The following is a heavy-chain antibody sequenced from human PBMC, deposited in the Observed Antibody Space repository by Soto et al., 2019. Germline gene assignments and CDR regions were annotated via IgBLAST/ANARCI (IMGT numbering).Heavy chain of an antibody. J-gene: IGHJ6*02. CDR3: ARHVGYSSSWSGYYYYGMDV. Sequence: RGESLKISCKGSGYSFTGYWIGWVRQMPGKGLEWMGRIDPSDSYTNYSPSFQGHVIISADKSISTAYLQWSSLKASDTAMYYCARHVGYSSSWSGYYYYGMDVWGQGTTVTVSS. CDR2: IDPSDSYT. CDR1: GYSFTGYW. V-gene: IGHV5-10-1*01. D-gene: IGHD6-13*01.